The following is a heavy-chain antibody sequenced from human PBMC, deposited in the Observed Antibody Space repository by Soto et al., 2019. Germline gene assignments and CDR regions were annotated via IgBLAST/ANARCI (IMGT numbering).Heavy chain of an antibody. J-gene: IGHJ3*02. Sequence: GGSLRLSCAASGFTFSSYSMNWVRQAPGKGLEWVSSISSSSSYIYYADSVKGRFTISRDNAKNSLYLQMNSLRAEDTAVYYCARVMGCSGGSCYSVSDAFDIWGQGTMVTVSS. V-gene: IGHV3-21*01. CDR1: GFTFSSYS. D-gene: IGHD2-15*01. CDR2: ISSSSSYI. CDR3: ARVMGCSGGSCYSVSDAFDI.